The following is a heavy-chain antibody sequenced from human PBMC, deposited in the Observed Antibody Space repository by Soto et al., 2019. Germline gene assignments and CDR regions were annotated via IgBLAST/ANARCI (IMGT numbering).Heavy chain of an antibody. CDR2: ISWNSGSI. D-gene: IGHD4-17*01. Sequence: EVQLVESGGGLVQPGRSLRLSCAASGFTFDDYAMHWVRQAPGKGLEWVSGISWNSGSIGYADSVKGRFTISRDNAKNSLYLQMNSLRAEDTALYYCAKWDDYGDRKEAFDIWSQGTMVTVSS. V-gene: IGHV3-9*01. J-gene: IGHJ3*02. CDR3: AKWDDYGDRKEAFDI. CDR1: GFTFDDYA.